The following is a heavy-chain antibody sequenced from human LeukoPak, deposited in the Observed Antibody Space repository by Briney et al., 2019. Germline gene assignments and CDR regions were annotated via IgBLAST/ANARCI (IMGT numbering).Heavy chain of an antibody. CDR1: GSTFTSYA. Sequence: ASVKFSCKASGSTFTSYAMNWVRPAPGQGLEWMGWINTNTGNPTYPQGFTGRFVFSLDTSVSTAYLQISSLKAEATAVYYCTRSVASTGVWFDPWGQGTLVTVSS. CDR2: INTNTGNP. V-gene: IGHV7-4-1*02. CDR3: TRSVASTGVWFDP. D-gene: IGHD6-19*01. J-gene: IGHJ5*02.